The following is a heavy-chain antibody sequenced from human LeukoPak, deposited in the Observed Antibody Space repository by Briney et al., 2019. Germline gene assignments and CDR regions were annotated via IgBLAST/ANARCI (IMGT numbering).Heavy chain of an antibody. Sequence: GGSLRLSCVASGFTFRNYYMHWVRQVPGKGLVWVSRISGDGSSIFYADSVKGRFAISRDNAKNSLYVQMNSLRADDSAVYYCARSSNGVYIQWGQGTLVTVSS. J-gene: IGHJ4*02. CDR2: ISGDGSSI. CDR1: GFTFRNYY. V-gene: IGHV3-74*01. CDR3: ARSSNGVYIQ. D-gene: IGHD2-8*01.